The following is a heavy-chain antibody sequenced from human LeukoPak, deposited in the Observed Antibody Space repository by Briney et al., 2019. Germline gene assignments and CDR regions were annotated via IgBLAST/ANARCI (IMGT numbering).Heavy chain of an antibody. V-gene: IGHV3-23*01. CDR3: ARGLLWFGESRAFDI. J-gene: IGHJ3*02. Sequence: GGSLRLFCGASGFTFSRYAESWVPQAPGEGLEWVSAISGSGGSTYYADSGKGRFPISRDNSKNTLYLQKNSRRAEDTAVYYCARGLLWFGESRAFDIWGQGTMVTVSS. CDR1: GFTFSRYA. CDR2: ISGSGGST. D-gene: IGHD3-10*01.